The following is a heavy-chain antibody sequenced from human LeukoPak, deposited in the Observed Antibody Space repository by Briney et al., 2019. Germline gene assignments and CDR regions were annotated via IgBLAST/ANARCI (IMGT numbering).Heavy chain of an antibody. D-gene: IGHD2-2*01. CDR3: AKEAQGCSITSCYFDS. CDR1: GFTFSYA. CDR2: ISGSGGST. J-gene: IGHJ4*02. Sequence: GGSLRLSCAASGFTFSYAMSWVRQAPGKGLGWVSAISGSGGSTYYADSVKGRFTISRDNSKNTLFLQMNSLRAEDTAVYYCAKEAQGCSITSCYFDSWGQGTLGTVSS. V-gene: IGHV3-23*01.